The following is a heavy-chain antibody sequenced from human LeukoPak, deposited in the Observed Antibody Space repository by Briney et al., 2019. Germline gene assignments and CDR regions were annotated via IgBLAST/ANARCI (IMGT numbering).Heavy chain of an antibody. D-gene: IGHD3-9*01. CDR3: ARDLVGSHTGYSSGAWDY. V-gene: IGHV1-69*13. J-gene: IGHJ4*02. CDR1: GGTFSNYA. Sequence: ASVKVSCKASGGTFSNYAISWVRQAPGQGLEWMGGIIPLFDTADYAQKFQGRLTITADESTSTAYMELSSLRAEDTAVYYCARDLVGSHTGYSSGAWDYWSQGTLVTVSS. CDR2: IIPLFDTA.